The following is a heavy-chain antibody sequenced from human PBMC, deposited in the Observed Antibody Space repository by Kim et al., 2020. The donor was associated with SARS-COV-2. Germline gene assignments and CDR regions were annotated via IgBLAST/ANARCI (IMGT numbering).Heavy chain of an antibody. CDR1: GFTFSSYS. V-gene: IGHV3-48*02. Sequence: GGSLRLSCAASGFTFSSYSMNWVRQAPGKGLEWVSYISSSSSTIYYADSVKGRFTISRDNAKNSLYLQMNSLRDEDTAVYYCARDQLGNRAVAGGTRNYWGQGTLVTVSS. D-gene: IGHD6-19*01. CDR3: ARDQLGNRAVAGGTRNY. CDR2: ISSSSSTI. J-gene: IGHJ4*02.